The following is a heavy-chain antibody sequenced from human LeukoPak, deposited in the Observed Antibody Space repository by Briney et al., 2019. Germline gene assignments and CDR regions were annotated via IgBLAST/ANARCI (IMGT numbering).Heavy chain of an antibody. V-gene: IGHV3-23*01. J-gene: IGHJ5*02. Sequence: PGASLRLSCAASGFTFSSYAMSWVRQAPGKGLEWVSAISGSGGSTYYADSMKGRFTISRDNSKNTLYLQMNSLRAEDTAVYYCAKDRDIVVVPRWFDPWGQGTLVTVSS. D-gene: IGHD2-2*01. CDR2: ISGSGGST. CDR1: GFTFSSYA. CDR3: AKDRDIVVVPRWFDP.